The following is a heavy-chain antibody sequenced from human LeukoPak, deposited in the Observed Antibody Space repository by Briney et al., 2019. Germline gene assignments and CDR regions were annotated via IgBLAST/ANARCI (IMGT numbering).Heavy chain of an antibody. D-gene: IGHD6-6*01. CDR1: GYTFTNYG. V-gene: IGHV1-18*01. Sequence: ASVKVSCKASGYTFTNYGISWVRQAPGQGLEWMGWISAYTGNTNYAQKLQGRVTMTTDTSTSTVYMELRSLRPDDTAVYYCARAGWYTSSFGACDNWGQGTLVTVSS. CDR3: ARAGWYTSSFGACDN. J-gene: IGHJ4*02. CDR2: ISAYTGNT.